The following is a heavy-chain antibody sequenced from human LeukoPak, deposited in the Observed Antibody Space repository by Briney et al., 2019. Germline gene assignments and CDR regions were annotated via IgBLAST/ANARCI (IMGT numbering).Heavy chain of an antibody. D-gene: IGHD2-2*01. CDR1: GFSFSNSW. CDR2: INTDGSST. Sequence: HPGGSLRLSCAASGFSFSNSWMHWVRQAPGKGLVWVSRINTDGSSTSYADSVKGRFTISRDNAKNTPYLQMNSLRADDTAVYHCARGTLPDYWGQGTLVTVSS. CDR3: ARGTLPDY. J-gene: IGHJ4*02. V-gene: IGHV3-74*01.